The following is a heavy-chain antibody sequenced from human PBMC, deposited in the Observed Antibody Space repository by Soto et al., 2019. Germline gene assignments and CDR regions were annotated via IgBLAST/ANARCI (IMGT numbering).Heavy chain of an antibody. J-gene: IGHJ6*02. CDR2: IYYSGST. CDR1: GGSISSSSYY. Sequence: KPSETLSLTCTVSGGSISSSSYYWGWIRQPPGKGLEWIGSIYYSGSTYYNPSLKSRVTISVDTSKNQFSLKLSSVTAADTAVYYCARAGYYGSGSYDGYYYYGMDVWGQGTTVT. D-gene: IGHD3-10*01. CDR3: ARAGYYGSGSYDGYYYYGMDV. V-gene: IGHV4-39*01.